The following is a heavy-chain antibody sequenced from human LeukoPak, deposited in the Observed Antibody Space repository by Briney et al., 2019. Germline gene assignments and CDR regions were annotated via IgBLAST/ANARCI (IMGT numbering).Heavy chain of an antibody. Sequence: GGSLRLSCAASGLTFSSYGMHWVRQAPGKGLEWVAVISYDGSNKYYADSVKGRFTISRDNSKNTLYLQVNSLRAEDTAVYYCAKEPRELVVVAATQGHGGKFRFLRYYGMDVWGQGTTVTVSS. CDR3: AKEPRELVVVAATQGHGGKFRFLRYYGMDV. V-gene: IGHV3-30*18. CDR1: GLTFSSYG. D-gene: IGHD2-15*01. J-gene: IGHJ6*02. CDR2: ISYDGSNK.